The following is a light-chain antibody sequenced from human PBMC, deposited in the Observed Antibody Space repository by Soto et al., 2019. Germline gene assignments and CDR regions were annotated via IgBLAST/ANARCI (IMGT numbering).Light chain of an antibody. CDR2: AAS. Sequence: DIQMTQSPSSLSASVGDRVTITCRASQGISNYLAWYQQIPGKVTKLLISAASTLQSGVPSRFSGSGSGTDFTLTISSLQPEDVANYYCQKYTNVPAFGGGTKVEIK. CDR3: QKYTNVPA. J-gene: IGKJ4*01. CDR1: QGISNY. V-gene: IGKV1-27*01.